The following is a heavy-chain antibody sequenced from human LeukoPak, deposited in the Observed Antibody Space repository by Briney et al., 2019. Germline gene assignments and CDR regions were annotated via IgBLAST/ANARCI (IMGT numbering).Heavy chain of an antibody. Sequence: GGSLRLSCAASGFTFSSYAMSWVRQAPGKGLEWVSAISGSGGSTYYADSVKGRFTISRDNTKNTLYLQMNSLRAEDTAVYYCAKHTIVGATTGYFDYWGQGTLVTVSS. CDR1: GFTFSSYA. CDR2: ISGSGGST. J-gene: IGHJ4*02. D-gene: IGHD1-26*01. CDR3: AKHTIVGATTGYFDY. V-gene: IGHV3-23*01.